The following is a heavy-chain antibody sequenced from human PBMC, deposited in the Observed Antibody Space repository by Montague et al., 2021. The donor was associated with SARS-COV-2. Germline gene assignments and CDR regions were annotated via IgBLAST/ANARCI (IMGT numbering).Heavy chain of an antibody. J-gene: IGHJ4*02. Sequence: SETLYLTCTVSGGSISSSSYYWGWIRQPPGKGLEWIGSIYYSGSTYYNPSLKSRVTISVDTSKNQFSLKLSSVTAADTAVYYCARDAYCGGDCYSPVDYWGQGTLVTVSS. D-gene: IGHD2-21*01. CDR1: GGSISSSSYY. CDR3: ARDAYCGGDCYSPVDY. V-gene: IGHV4-39*07. CDR2: IYYSGST.